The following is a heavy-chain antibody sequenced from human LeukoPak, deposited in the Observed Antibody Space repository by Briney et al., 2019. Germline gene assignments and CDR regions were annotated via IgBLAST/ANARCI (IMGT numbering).Heavy chain of an antibody. Sequence: SETLSLTCTVSGGSISSSSYYWGWIRQPPGKGLEWIGSIYYSGSTNYNPSLKSRVTISVDTSKNQFSLKLSSVTAADTAVYYCASYSSGYALAFDIWGQGTMVTVSS. J-gene: IGHJ3*02. D-gene: IGHD3-22*01. CDR3: ASYSSGYALAFDI. CDR2: IYYSGST. CDR1: GGSISSSSYY. V-gene: IGHV4-39*07.